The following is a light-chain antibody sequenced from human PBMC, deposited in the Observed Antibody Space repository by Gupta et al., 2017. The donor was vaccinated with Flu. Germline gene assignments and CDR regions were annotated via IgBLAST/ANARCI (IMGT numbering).Light chain of an antibody. CDR1: QRLVYNNGISC. J-gene: IGKJ2*02. CDR3: KRGKRPWT. CDR2: EVS. V-gene: IGKV2-30*01. Sequence: PVSRGPPAYIFCRSSQRLVYNNGISCLNWFQQRPGQTQRRIIYEVSKGDFGVTDRFSGSGSVVDFTLKSSRGEDEDGGVYYRKRGKRPWTFGQGTRMEI.